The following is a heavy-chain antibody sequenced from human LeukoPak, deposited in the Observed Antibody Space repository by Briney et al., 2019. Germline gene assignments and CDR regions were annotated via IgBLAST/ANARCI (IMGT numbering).Heavy chain of an antibody. CDR1: GGSISSYY. Sequence: SETLSLTCTVSGGSISSYYWSWIRQPPGKGLEWIGYIYYSGSTYYSPSLKSRVAISVDTSKNQFSLKLSSVTAADTAIYYCARGRGWSTGCWFDPWGQGTLVTVSS. D-gene: IGHD1-26*01. CDR3: ARGRGWSTGCWFDP. CDR2: IYYSGST. J-gene: IGHJ5*02. V-gene: IGHV4-59*08.